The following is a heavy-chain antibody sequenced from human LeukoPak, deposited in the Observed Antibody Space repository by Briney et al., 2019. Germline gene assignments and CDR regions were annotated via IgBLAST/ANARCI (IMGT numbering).Heavy chain of an antibody. CDR1: GGSISSGGYF. CDR2: IYYSGDT. D-gene: IGHD3-16*01. Sequence: PSETLSLTCTVSGGSISSGGYFCSWIRQHPGKGLEWIGYIYYSGDTFYNPSLKSRVTISVDTSKNQFSLKLNSVTATDTAVYYCARHYGPWGQGTLVTVSS. CDR3: ARHYGP. V-gene: IGHV4-31*03. J-gene: IGHJ4*02.